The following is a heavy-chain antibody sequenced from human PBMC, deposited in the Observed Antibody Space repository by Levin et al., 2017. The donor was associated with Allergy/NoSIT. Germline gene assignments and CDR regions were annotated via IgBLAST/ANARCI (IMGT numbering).Heavy chain of an antibody. V-gene: IGHV4-39*07. CDR2: INHSGST. J-gene: IGHJ4*02. CDR1: GGSLSSSSYC. Sequence: SETLSLTCTVSGGSLSSSSYCWGWIRQPPGKGLEWIGEINHSGSTNYNPSLKSRVTISVDTSKNQFSLKLSSVTAADTAVYYCARGRSYYGSGSYDYWGQGTLVTVSS. D-gene: IGHD3-10*01. CDR3: ARGRSYYGSGSYDY.